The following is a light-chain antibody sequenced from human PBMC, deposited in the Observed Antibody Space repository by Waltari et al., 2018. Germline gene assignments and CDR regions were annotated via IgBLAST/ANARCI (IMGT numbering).Light chain of an antibody. J-gene: IGLJ2*01. CDR1: ALPQQY. CDR3: QSADIDGLYVV. V-gene: IGLV3-25*03. CDR2: KDI. Sequence: SSELTQPPSVSVSPGQTARIPCSGDALPQQYVYWYQQKTGQAPVQVMAKDIERPSGIPERFSGSHSGTTVTLIITGVQAEDEADYYCQSADIDGLYVVFGSGTKLTVL.